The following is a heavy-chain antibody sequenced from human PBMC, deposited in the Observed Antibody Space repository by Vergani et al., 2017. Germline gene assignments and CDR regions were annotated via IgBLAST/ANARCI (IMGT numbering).Heavy chain of an antibody. CDR3: AKTYSSGWYWNAFDI. D-gene: IGHD6-19*01. V-gene: IGHV3-7*03. J-gene: IGHJ3*02. Sequence: EVQLVESGGGLVQPGGSLRLSCAASGFTFSGYWMSWVRQAPGKGLEWVANIKQDGSEKYYVDSVKGRFTISRDNAKNSLYLQMNSLRAEDTALYYCAKTYSSGWYWNAFDIWGQGTMVTVSS. CDR1: GFTFSGYW. CDR2: IKQDGSEK.